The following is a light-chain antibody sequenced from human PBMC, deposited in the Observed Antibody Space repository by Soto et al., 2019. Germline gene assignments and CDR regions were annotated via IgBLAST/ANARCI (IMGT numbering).Light chain of an antibody. Sequence: QSVLTQPPSASGTPGQRVAISCSGSSSNIGSNTANWYQQLPGTAPKLLIYSNNQRPSGVPDRFSGSKSGTSASLAISGLQSDDEADYFCAAWDDSLNGPVFGGWTKVTVL. CDR1: SSNIGSNT. V-gene: IGLV1-44*01. CDR3: AAWDDSLNGPV. CDR2: SNN. J-gene: IGLJ2*01.